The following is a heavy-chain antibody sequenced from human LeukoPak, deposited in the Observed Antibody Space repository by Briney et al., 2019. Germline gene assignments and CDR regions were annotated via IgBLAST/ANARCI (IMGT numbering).Heavy chain of an antibody. D-gene: IGHD4-23*01. CDR1: GFSLSTSGVG. CDR3: AHSCGGGNSAYFDY. J-gene: IGHJ4*02. Sequence: RKSGPTLVKPTQTLTLTCTFSGFSLSTSGVGVGWIRQPPGKALEWLAVIHWDDDERYSPSLKSRLTITKDTSKNQVVLTMTNMDPVDTATYYCAHSCGGGNSAYFDYWGQGTLVTVSS. V-gene: IGHV2-5*02. CDR2: IHWDDDE.